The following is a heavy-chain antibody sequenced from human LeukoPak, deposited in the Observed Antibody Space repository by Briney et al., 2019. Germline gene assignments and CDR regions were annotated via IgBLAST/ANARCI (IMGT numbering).Heavy chain of an antibody. CDR1: GFIFSSYG. CDR2: IWYDGNNK. Sequence: GGSLRLSCAASGFIFSSYGMHWVRQAPGKGLEWVAVIWYDGNNKYYADSVKGRFTISRDNSKNALYLQMNSLRAEDTAVYYCARDVTVAAETFDYWGQGNLVTVSS. J-gene: IGHJ4*02. V-gene: IGHV3-33*01. D-gene: IGHD6-19*01. CDR3: ARDVTVAAETFDY.